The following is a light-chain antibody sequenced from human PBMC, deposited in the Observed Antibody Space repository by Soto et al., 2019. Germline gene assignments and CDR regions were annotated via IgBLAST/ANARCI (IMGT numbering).Light chain of an antibody. Sequence: QSVLTQPASVSGTLGQSITISCTGTSSDVGGYSFVSWYQQHPDKAPKLIISEVSDRPSGVSPRFSGSKTGNTASLTISGLQAEDEAEYYCSSYAVNRTYVFGSGTKLTVL. CDR3: SSYAVNRTYV. CDR2: EVS. CDR1: SSDVGGYSF. V-gene: IGLV2-14*01. J-gene: IGLJ1*01.